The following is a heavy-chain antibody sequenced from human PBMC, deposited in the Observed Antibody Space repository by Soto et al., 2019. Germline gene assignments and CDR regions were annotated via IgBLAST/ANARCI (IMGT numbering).Heavy chain of an antibody. Sequence: QVQLVQSGAEVKKPGASVKVSCKASGYTFTGYGISWVRQAPGQGLEWMGWLSASSGDTIYAPTLHGRLTMTTDTSTSTAYMELRSLRSNDTAVYYCARPSGGYGDYALALAYWGQGTLVTVSS. V-gene: IGHV1-18*01. D-gene: IGHD4-17*01. CDR3: ARPSGGYGDYALALAY. CDR2: LSASSGDT. J-gene: IGHJ4*02. CDR1: GYTFTGYG.